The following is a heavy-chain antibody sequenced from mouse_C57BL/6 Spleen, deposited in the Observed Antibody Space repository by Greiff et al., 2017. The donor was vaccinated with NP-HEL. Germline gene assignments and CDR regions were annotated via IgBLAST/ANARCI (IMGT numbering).Heavy chain of an antibody. CDR1: GFTFSDYY. V-gene: IGHV5-12*01. Sequence: EVKLVESGGGLVQPGGSLKLSCAASGFTFSDYYMYWVRQTPEKRLEWVAYISNGGGSTYYPDTVKGRFTISRDNAKNTLYLQMSRLKSEDTAMYYCARVGSSSWYFDVWGTGTTVTVSS. J-gene: IGHJ1*03. CDR3: ARVGSSSWYFDV. CDR2: ISNGGGST. D-gene: IGHD1-1*01.